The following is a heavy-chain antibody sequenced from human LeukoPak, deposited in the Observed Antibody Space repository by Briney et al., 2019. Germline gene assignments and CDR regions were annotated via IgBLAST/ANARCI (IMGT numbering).Heavy chain of an antibody. J-gene: IGHJ5*02. V-gene: IGHV3-7*03. CDR2: IKQDGSEK. D-gene: IGHD3-10*01. CDR1: GFTFSSYW. Sequence: AGSLTLSCAASGFTFSSYWMSWVRQAPGKGLEWVANIKQDGSEKYYVDSVKGRFTISRDNAKNSLYLQMNSLRAEDTAVYYCARTSGVLLWFGELSGWFDPWGQGTLVTVSS. CDR3: ARTSGVLLWFGELSGWFDP.